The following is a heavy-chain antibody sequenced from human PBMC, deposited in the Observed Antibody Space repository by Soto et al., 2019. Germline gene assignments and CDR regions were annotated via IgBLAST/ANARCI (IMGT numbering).Heavy chain of an antibody. V-gene: IGHV4-59*01. CDR2: IYYSGST. J-gene: IGHJ6*02. CDR3: ARDSPHATYYDFWSGYSSGMDV. D-gene: IGHD3-3*01. CDR1: GGSISSYY. Sequence: SETLSLTCTVSGGSISSYYWSWIRQPPGKGLEWIGYIYYSGSTNYNPSLKSRVTMSVDTSKNQFSLKLSSVTAADTAVYYCARDSPHATYYDFWSGYSSGMDVWGQGTTVTVSS.